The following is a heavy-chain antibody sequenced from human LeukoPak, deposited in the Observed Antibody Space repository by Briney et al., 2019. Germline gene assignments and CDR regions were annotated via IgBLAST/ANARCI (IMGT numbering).Heavy chain of an antibody. V-gene: IGHV1-18*01. Sequence: ASVKVSCKASGYTFTSYGISWVRQAPGQGLEWMGWISAYNGNTNYAQKLQGRVTMTTDTSTSTAYMELRSLRSVDTAVYYCARGDDSSGYYPLGYWGQGTLVTVSS. J-gene: IGHJ4*02. CDR3: ARGDDSSGYYPLGY. CDR1: GYTFTSYG. CDR2: ISAYNGNT. D-gene: IGHD3-22*01.